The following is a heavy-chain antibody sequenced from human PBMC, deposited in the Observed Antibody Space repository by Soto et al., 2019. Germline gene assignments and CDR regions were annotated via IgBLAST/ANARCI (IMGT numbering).Heavy chain of an antibody. CDR2: IIPIFGTA. CDR1: GGTFSSYA. J-gene: IGHJ4*02. D-gene: IGHD6-13*01. Sequence: GASVKVSCKASGGTFSSYAISWVRQAPGQGLEWMGGIIPIFGTANYAQKFQGRVTITADESTSTAYMELSSLRSEDTAVYYCARAPDIAVPGTAAHTQFDYWGQGTLLTVSS. CDR3: ARAPDIAVPGTAAHTQFDY. V-gene: IGHV1-69*13.